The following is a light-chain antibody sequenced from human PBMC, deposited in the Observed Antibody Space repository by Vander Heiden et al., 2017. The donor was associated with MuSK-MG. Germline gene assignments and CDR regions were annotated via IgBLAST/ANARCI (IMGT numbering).Light chain of an antibody. CDR3: QQSDNTPWT. CDR2: AAF. Sequence: DIQMTQSPSSLSASVGDRVTIPCRASQNINSYLNWYQQKPGKAPKLLIYAAFSLQSGVPSRFSGSGSGTDFALTISSLHPEDFAIYYCQQSDNTPWTFGQGTKVEIK. CDR1: QNINSY. V-gene: IGKV1-39*01. J-gene: IGKJ1*01.